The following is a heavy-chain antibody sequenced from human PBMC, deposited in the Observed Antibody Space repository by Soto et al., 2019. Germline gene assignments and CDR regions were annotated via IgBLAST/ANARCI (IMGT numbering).Heavy chain of an antibody. CDR3: ARDASATLTHYFDY. J-gene: IGHJ4*02. V-gene: IGHV3-30-3*01. CDR2: ISYDGSNK. D-gene: IGHD5-12*01. CDR1: GFTFSSYA. Sequence: PVGSLRLSCAASGFTFSSYAMHWVRQAPGKGLEWVAVISYDGSNKYYADSVKGRFTISRDNSKNTLYLQMNSLRAEDTAVYYCARDASATLTHYFDYWVKGTLVTVS.